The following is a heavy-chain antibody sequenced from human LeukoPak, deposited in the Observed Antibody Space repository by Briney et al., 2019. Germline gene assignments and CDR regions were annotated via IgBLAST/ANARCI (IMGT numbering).Heavy chain of an antibody. CDR1: GNYW. CDR2: IWYDGSNK. D-gene: IGHD7-27*01. J-gene: IGHJ4*02. Sequence: GGSLRLSCAASGNYWMHWVRQAPGKGLEWVAVIWYDGSNKYYADSVKGRFTISRDNSKNTLYLQMNSLKTEDTAVYYCTTAGDRTFYWGQGTLVTVSS. V-gene: IGHV3-33*08. CDR3: TTAGDRTFY.